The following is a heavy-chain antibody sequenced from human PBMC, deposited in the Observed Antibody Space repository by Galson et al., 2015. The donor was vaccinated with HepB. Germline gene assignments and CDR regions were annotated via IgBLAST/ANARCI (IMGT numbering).Heavy chain of an antibody. V-gene: IGHV3-49*04. CDR1: GFTFGDYA. CDR3: TRDRHGYYGMDV. J-gene: IGHJ6*02. CDR2: IRSKPYGGTT. Sequence: SLRLSCAASGFTFGDYAMSWVRQAPGKGLEWVGFIRSKPYGGTTEYAASVKGRFTISRDDSKTIAYLQMNSLKTEDTAVYYCTRDRHGYYGMDVWGQGTTVTVSS.